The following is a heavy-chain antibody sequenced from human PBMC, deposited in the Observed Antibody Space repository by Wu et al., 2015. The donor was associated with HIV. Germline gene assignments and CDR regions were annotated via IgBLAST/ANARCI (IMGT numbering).Heavy chain of an antibody. CDR2: IIPPLGKS. CDR1: GGTFSSYG. D-gene: IGHD3-22*01. J-gene: IGHJ4*02. CDR3: ARDMTYYYDNSGYYRLDY. Sequence: QVHLMQFGAEVKKPGSSVKVSCKASGGTFSSYGINWMRQAPGQGPEWMGRIIPPLGKSSYGQKFQGRVTMTADEFTTTAYMELTSLTPDDTAVYYCARDMTYYYDNSGYYRLDYWGQGTLITVSS. V-gene: IGHV1-69*11.